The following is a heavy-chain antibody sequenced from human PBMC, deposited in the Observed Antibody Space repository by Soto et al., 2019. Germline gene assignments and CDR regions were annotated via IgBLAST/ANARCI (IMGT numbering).Heavy chain of an antibody. V-gene: IGHV3-30*18. J-gene: IGHJ6*02. CDR2: ISFDGSNE. Sequence: LRLSCAASGFTFSSYGIHWVRQAPGKGLEWVAVISFDGSNEYYADSVKGRFTISRDNSKSTLFLQMNSLRPEDTAVYYCAKARPIFGVVIDADYYYGMDVWGQGTTVTVSS. CDR1: GFTFSSYG. D-gene: IGHD3-3*01. CDR3: AKARPIFGVVIDADYYYGMDV.